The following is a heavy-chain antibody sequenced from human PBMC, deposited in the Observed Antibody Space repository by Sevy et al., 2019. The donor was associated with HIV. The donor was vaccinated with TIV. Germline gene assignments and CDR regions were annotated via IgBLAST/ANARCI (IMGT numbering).Heavy chain of an antibody. CDR1: GFTFSSFA. CDR2: VSFDASDK. J-gene: IGHJ4*02. CDR3: ARQRSYNILTGLDY. D-gene: IGHD3-9*01. Sequence: GGSLRLSCATSGFTFSSFAMHWVRQAPGKGLEWVAVVSFDASDKYYGDSVKGRLAIPRDNSKNILYLQMNSLRVEDTAVYFCARQRSYNILTGLDYWGQGTLVTAPQ. V-gene: IGHV3-30*09.